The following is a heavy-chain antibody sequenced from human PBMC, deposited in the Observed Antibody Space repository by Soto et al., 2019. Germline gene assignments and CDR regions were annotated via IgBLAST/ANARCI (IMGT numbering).Heavy chain of an antibody. CDR3: ASPQYNWNNPFVY. Sequence: QVQLQQWGAGLLKPSETLSLTCAVYGGSLSGHYWSWLRQPPGKGLEWIGEINHLGSTDYNPSLRSRVTISVDTSKNQFSLRLTSVTAADTSVYYGASPQYNWNNPFVYWGQGTLVTVSS. D-gene: IGHD1-20*01. V-gene: IGHV4-34*01. CDR2: INHLGST. CDR1: GGSLSGHY. J-gene: IGHJ4*02.